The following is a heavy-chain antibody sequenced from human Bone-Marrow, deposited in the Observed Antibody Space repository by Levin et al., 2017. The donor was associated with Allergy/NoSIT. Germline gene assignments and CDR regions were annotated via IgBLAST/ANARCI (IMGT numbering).Heavy chain of an antibody. D-gene: IGHD2-15*01. CDR2: INPSGGST. Sequence: PGESLKISCKASGYTFTSYYMHWVRQAPGQGLEWMGIINPSGGSTSYAQKFQGRVTMTRDTSTSTVYMELSSLRSEDTAVYYCARESGVVAATQNWYFDLWGRGTLVTVSS. CDR3: ARESGVVAATQNWYFDL. V-gene: IGHV1-46*01. J-gene: IGHJ2*01. CDR1: GYTFTSYY.